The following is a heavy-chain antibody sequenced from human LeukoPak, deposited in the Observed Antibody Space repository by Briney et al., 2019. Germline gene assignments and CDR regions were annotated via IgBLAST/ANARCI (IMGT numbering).Heavy chain of an antibody. CDR1: GYSLTDLS. V-gene: IGHV1-24*01. J-gene: IGHJ4*02. CDR3: AKSRGDYVLLDY. D-gene: IGHD4-17*01. CDR2: FDPEDVEP. Sequence: GASVKVSCQVSGYSLTDLSLHWVRQAPGNGLEWMGGFDPEDVEPIYAQKFQGRLSMTEDTSKDTDYMELRPRRSEDTALYYCAKSRGDYVLLDYWGQGTLVTVSS.